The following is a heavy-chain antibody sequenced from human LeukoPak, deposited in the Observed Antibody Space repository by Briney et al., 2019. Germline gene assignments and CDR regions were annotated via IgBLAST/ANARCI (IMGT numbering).Heavy chain of an antibody. Sequence: GGSLRLSCSASGFTFSSYAMSWVRQPPGKGLEWVAAISRSGGSTYYEDSVKGRLTISRDNSKNPLSLQMNSVRAEDTAVYYCAKVGGFTVGGVIVHFDYWGQGTLVTVST. CDR1: GFTFSSYA. V-gene: IGHV3-23*01. CDR3: AKVGGFTVGGVIVHFDY. D-gene: IGHD3-16*01. CDR2: ISRSGGST. J-gene: IGHJ4*02.